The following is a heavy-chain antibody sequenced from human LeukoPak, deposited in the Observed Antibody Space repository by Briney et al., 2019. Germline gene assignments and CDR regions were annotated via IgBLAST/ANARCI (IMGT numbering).Heavy chain of an antibody. V-gene: IGHV3-53*01. CDR2: IYSDGTT. Sequence: GGSLRLSCAASGFTVSSNYMTWVRQAPGKGLEWVSLIYSDGTTYYADSVKGRFTVSRDNSKNTLYLQMTSLRAEDTAVYYCATDAYSASPQNAYWGQGTLVTVSS. D-gene: IGHD1-26*01. CDR1: GFTVSSNY. CDR3: ATDAYSASPQNAY. J-gene: IGHJ4*02.